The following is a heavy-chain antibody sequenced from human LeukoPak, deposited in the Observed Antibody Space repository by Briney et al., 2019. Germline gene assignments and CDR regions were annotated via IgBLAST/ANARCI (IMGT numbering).Heavy chain of an antibody. CDR1: GGTFSSYA. CDR3: ARDPYYYDSSGIYYYYGMDV. CDR2: IIPIFGTA. V-gene: IGHV1-69*05. J-gene: IGHJ6*02. Sequence: SVKVSCKASGGTFSSYAISWVRQAPGQGLEWMGGIIPIFGTANYAQKLQGRVTMTTDTSTSTAYMELRSLRSDDTAVYYCARDPYYYDSSGIYYYYGMDVWGQGTTVTVS. D-gene: IGHD3-22*01.